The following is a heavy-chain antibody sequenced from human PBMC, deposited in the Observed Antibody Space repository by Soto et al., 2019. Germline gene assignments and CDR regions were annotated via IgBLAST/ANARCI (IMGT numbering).Heavy chain of an antibody. J-gene: IGHJ4*02. CDR3: ARNRYESSGYYLLRLDY. D-gene: IGHD3-22*01. CDR1: GFTFSNYG. Sequence: QVQLVESGGGVVQPGRSLRLSCAASGFTFSNYGMHWVRQAPGKGLEWVAVISYDGSNKYYADSVKGRFTISRDNSKNXXYLQMNSLRAEDTAVYYCARNRYESSGYYLLRLDYWGQGTLVTVSS. V-gene: IGHV3-30*03. CDR2: ISYDGSNK.